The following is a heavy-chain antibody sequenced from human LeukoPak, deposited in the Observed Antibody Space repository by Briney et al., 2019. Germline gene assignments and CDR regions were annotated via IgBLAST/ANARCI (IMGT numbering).Heavy chain of an antibody. Sequence: PGGSLRLSCADSGFTFSNAWMSWVRQAPGKGREWVGRIKTKTDGEKTDYTAPVQGRFTISRNDSKNTLYLQMNSLKTEDTAVYYCTTATLGYCINGVCERFDPWGQGTLVTVSS. V-gene: IGHV3-15*01. CDR2: IKTKTDGEKT. D-gene: IGHD2-8*01. J-gene: IGHJ5*02. CDR3: TTATLGYCINGVCERFDP. CDR1: GFTFSNAW.